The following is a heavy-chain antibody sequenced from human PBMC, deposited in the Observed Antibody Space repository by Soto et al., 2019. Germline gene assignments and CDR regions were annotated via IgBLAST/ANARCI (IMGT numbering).Heavy chain of an antibody. CDR3: ARDQPFPLMAAAGRLPTANFDY. CDR1: GYTFTSYY. J-gene: IGHJ4*02. V-gene: IGHV1-46*01. CDR2: INPSGGST. Sequence: QVQLVQSGAEVTKPGASVKVSCKASGYTFTSYYMHWVRQAPGQGLEWMGIINPSGGSTSYAQKFQGRVTMTRDTSTSTVYMELSSLRSEDTAVYYCARDQPFPLMAAAGRLPTANFDYWGQGTLVTVSS. D-gene: IGHD6-13*01.